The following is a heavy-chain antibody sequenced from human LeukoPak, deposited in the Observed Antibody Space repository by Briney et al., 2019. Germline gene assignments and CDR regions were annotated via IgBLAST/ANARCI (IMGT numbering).Heavy chain of an antibody. CDR1: GYTFTGYY. CDR3: AREFHGGLWLLRYAFDI. V-gene: IGHV1-2*02. CDR2: INPNSGGT. D-gene: IGHD5-18*01. Sequence: GASVKVSCKASGYTFTGYYMHWVRQAPGQGLEWMGWINPNSGGTNYAQKFQGRVTMTRDTSISTAYMELSRLRSDDTAVYYCAREFHGGLWLLRYAFDIWGQGTMVTGSS. J-gene: IGHJ3*02.